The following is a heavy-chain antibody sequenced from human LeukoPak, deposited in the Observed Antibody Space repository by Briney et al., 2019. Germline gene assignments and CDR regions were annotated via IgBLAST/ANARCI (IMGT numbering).Heavy chain of an antibody. D-gene: IGHD5-18*01. V-gene: IGHV3-30*03. Sequence: GGSLRLSCAASGFIFSRYGMHWVRQAPGKGLEWVAVISYDGSDKYYADSVKGRFTISRDNSNNTVYLQMNSLRVEDTAVYYCAAGYSYGDYWGQGALVTVSS. CDR1: GFIFSRYG. J-gene: IGHJ4*02. CDR3: AAGYSYGDY. CDR2: ISYDGSDK.